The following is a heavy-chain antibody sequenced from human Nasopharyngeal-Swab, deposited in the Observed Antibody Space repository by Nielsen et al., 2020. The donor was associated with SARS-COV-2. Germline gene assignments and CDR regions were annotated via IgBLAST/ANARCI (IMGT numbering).Heavy chain of an antibody. Sequence: SETLSLTRTVSGGSISSSSYYWGWIRQPPGKGLEWIGSIYYSGSTYYNPSLKSRVTISVDTSKNPFSLKLTSVTAADTAVYYCARDPHRRITIFGVVIESYYYGMDVWGQGTTVTVSS. CDR3: ARDPHRRITIFGVVIESYYYGMDV. CDR2: IYYSGST. V-gene: IGHV4-39*02. CDR1: GGSISSSSYY. J-gene: IGHJ6*02. D-gene: IGHD3-3*01.